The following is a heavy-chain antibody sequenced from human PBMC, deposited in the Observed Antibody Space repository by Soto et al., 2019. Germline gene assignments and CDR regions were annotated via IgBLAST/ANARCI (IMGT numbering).Heavy chain of an antibody. J-gene: IGHJ4*02. V-gene: IGHV4-31*03. CDR1: GGSISSGGYY. CDR2: IYYSGST. D-gene: IGHD5-18*01. CDR3: ARASAMVRMFDY. Sequence: QVQLQESGPGLVKPSQTLSLTCTVSGGSISSGGYYWSWIRQHPGKGLEWIGYIYYSGSTYYNPSPKSRVTISVDTSKTQSSLKLSSVTAADTAVYYCARASAMVRMFDYWGQGTLVTVSS.